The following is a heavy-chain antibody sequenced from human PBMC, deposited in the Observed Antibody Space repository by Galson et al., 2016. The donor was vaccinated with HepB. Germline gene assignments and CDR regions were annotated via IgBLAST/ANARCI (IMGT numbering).Heavy chain of an antibody. V-gene: IGHV3-23*01. CDR3: ARPPEGDRRYFDL. D-gene: IGHD3-16*01. Sequence: SLRLSCAASGFTLSTYAMSWVRQAPGKGLEWVSSSSGTGATTYYADSVKGRFTISRDNLRNILYLQLDSLRAEDTAVYYCARPPEGDRRYFDLWGRGTLVTVSS. CDR2: SSGTGATT. J-gene: IGHJ2*01. CDR1: GFTLSTYA.